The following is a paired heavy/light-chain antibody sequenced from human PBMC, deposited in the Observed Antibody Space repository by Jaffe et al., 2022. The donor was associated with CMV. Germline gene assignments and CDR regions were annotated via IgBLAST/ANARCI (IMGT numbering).Light chain of an antibody. V-gene: IGKV1-5*03. J-gene: IGKJ4*01. CDR1: QSISSW. CDR3: QQYNSYPISLT. CDR2: KAS. Sequence: DIQMTQSPSTLSASVGDRVTITCRASQSISSWLAWYQQKPGKAPKLLIYKASSLESGVPSRFSGSGSGTEFTLTISSLQPDDFATYYCQQYNSYPISLTFGGGTKVEIK.
Heavy chain of an antibody. CDR3: AKEKGTQDIVVVTRPGPPAGQGFMDV. D-gene: IGHD2-2*01. J-gene: IGHJ6*02. CDR1: GFTFSSYG. CDR2: ISYDGSNK. V-gene: IGHV3-30*18. Sequence: QVQLVESGGGVVQPGRSLRLSCAASGFTFSSYGMHWVRQAPGKGLEWVAVISYDGSNKYYADSVKGRFTISRDNSKNTLYLQMNSLRAEDTAVYYCAKEKGTQDIVVVTRPGPPAGQGFMDVWGQGTTVTVSS.